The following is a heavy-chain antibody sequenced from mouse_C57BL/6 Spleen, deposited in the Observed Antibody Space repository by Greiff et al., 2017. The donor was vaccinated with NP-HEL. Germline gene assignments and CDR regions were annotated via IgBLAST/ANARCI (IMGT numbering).Heavy chain of an antibody. CDR1: GYTFTDYY. V-gene: IGHV1-76*01. Sequence: VQLQQSGAELVRPGASVKLSCKASGYTFTDYYINWVKQRPGQGLEWIARIYPGSGNTYYNEKFKGKATLTAEKSSSTAYMQLSSLTSEDSAVYFCASGLFAYWGQGTLVTVSA. J-gene: IGHJ3*01. CDR2: IYPGSGNT. CDR3: ASGLFAY.